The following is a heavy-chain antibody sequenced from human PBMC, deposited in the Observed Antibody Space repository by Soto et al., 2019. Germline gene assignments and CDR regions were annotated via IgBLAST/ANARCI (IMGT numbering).Heavy chain of an antibody. V-gene: IGHV4-59*01. CDR2: IYYSGST. CDR3: ARDHRARGAAAGIDY. CDR1: GGSISSYY. J-gene: IGHJ4*02. D-gene: IGHD6-13*01. Sequence: PSETLSLTCTVSGGSISSYYWSWIRQPPGKGLEWIGYIYYSGSTNYNPSLKSRVTISVDTSKNQFSLKLSSVTAADTAVYYCARDHRARGAAAGIDYWGQGTLVTVSS.